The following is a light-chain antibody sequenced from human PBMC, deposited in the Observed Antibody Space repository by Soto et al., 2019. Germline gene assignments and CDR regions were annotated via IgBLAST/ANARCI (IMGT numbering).Light chain of an antibody. J-gene: IGKJ4*01. CDR2: AAS. Sequence: EIVLKQSPVTLSLSPGERATLSCRASQSVTTFLAWYQQKPGQAPRLRIQAASKRATGIPARFSGSGSGTDFTLTISSLEPEDFAVYYCQQRTNWPLTFGGGTKVEIK. CDR1: QSVTTF. V-gene: IGKV3-11*01. CDR3: QQRTNWPLT.